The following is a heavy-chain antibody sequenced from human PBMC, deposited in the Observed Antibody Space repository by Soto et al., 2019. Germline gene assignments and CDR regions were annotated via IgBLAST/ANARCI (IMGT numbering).Heavy chain of an antibody. CDR2: IWYDGTQK. J-gene: IGHJ4*02. CDR3: ARAGGTTVTGLWHFDS. Sequence: QVRLVESGGGVVQPGRSLRLSCEASGFTFNTYSMHWVRQPPGKGLEWLAAIWYDGTQKYYADSVKGRFIISRDNSKKTLYLEMNSLRAEDTAVYYCARAGGTTVTGLWHFDSWGQGTLVTVSS. V-gene: IGHV3-33*01. D-gene: IGHD4-17*01. CDR1: GFTFNTYS.